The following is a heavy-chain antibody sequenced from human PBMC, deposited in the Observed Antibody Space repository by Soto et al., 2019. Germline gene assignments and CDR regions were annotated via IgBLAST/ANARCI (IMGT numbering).Heavy chain of an antibody. J-gene: IGHJ4*02. D-gene: IGHD2-21*02. Sequence: ASVKVSCKASGHTFTGHHMHWVRQAPGQGLEWMGLIDLDIGDTKYAQKFQGRVTSTSDTSITTVYMELRGLRSDDTAVYYCGLEPTGTAGFDYWGQGTLVTAPQ. CDR3: GLEPTGTAGFDY. CDR2: IDLDIGDT. V-gene: IGHV1-2*02. CDR1: GHTFTGHH.